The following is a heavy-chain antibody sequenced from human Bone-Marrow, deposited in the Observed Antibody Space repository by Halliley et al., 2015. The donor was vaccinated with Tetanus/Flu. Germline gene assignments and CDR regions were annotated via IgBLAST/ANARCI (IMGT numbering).Heavy chain of an antibody. D-gene: IGHD1-26*01. V-gene: IGHV3-30*18. CDR3: AKSLVGSTPYYFDY. CDR2: ISFGGSNE. Sequence: ATISFGGSNEYYADSLKGRFTISRDNSNNTLYLQMNSLRVDETAVYYCAKSLVGSTPYYFDYWGQGTLVTVSS. J-gene: IGHJ4*02.